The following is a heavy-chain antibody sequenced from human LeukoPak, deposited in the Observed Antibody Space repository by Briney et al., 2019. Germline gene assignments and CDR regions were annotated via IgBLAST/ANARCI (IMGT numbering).Heavy chain of an antibody. Sequence: PSETLSLTCTVSGGSISSYYWSWIRQPAGKGLEWIGRIYTSGSTNYNPSLKSRVTMSVDTSKNQFSLKLSSVTAADTAVYYCARDQHSSSWYYFDYWGQGTLVTVSS. V-gene: IGHV4-4*07. CDR3: ARDQHSSSWYYFDY. J-gene: IGHJ4*02. CDR1: GGSISSYY. D-gene: IGHD6-13*01. CDR2: IYTSGST.